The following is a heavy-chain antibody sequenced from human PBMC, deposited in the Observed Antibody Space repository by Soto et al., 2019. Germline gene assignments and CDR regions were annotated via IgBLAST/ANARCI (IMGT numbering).Heavy chain of an antibody. CDR3: ARTIYNWNYVSWFDP. V-gene: IGHV1-3*01. J-gene: IGHJ5*02. Sequence: GSVEASSKASGYPFTSYAMHLVRQAPGQSLEWMGWINAGNGNTKYSQKFQGRVTITRYTSASTAYMELSSLRSEDTAVYYCARTIYNWNYVSWFDPWGQGTMVTVSS. CDR2: INAGNGNT. D-gene: IGHD1-7*01. CDR1: GYPFTSYA.